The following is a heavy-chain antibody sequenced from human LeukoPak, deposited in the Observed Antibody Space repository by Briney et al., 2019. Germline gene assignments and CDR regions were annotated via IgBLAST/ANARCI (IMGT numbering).Heavy chain of an antibody. CDR2: INHSGST. D-gene: IGHD3-16*01. J-gene: IGHJ5*02. V-gene: IGHV4-34*01. CDR3: ARPRGWFDP. CDR1: GGSISSGGYY. Sequence: SETLSLTCAVSGGSISSGGYYWSWIRQPPGKGLEWIGEINHSGSTNYNPSLKSRVTISVDTSKNQFSLKLSSVTAADTAVYYCARPRGWFDPWGQGTLVTVSS.